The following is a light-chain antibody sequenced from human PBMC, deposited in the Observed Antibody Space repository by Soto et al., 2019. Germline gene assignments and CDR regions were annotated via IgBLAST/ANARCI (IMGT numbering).Light chain of an antibody. V-gene: IGKV3D-20*02. CDR3: QQRSNWIT. Sequence: EIVLTQSPGTLSLSPGERATLSCRASQSVTSSYLAWYQQKPGQAPRLLIYDASSRATGIPDRFSGSGSGTDFTLTISSLEPEDFAVYYCQQRSNWITFGQGTRLEIK. J-gene: IGKJ5*01. CDR2: DAS. CDR1: QSVTSSY.